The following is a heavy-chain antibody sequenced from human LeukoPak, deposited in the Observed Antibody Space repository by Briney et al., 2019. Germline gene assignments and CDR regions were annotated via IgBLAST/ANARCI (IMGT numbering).Heavy chain of an antibody. CDR2: ISGSGGST. V-gene: IGHV3-23*01. Sequence: TGGSLRLPCAASGFTFSSYTMNWVRQAPGKGLEWVSAISGSGGSTYYADSVKGRFTISRDNSKNTLYLQMNSLRAEDTAVYYCATHYDFWSGFYPRYFDLWGRGTLVTVSS. D-gene: IGHD3-3*01. J-gene: IGHJ2*01. CDR3: ATHYDFWSGFYPRYFDL. CDR1: GFTFSSYT.